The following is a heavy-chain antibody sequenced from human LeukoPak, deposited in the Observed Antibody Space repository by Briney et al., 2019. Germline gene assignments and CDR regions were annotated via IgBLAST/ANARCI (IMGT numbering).Heavy chain of an antibody. D-gene: IGHD5/OR15-5a*01. Sequence: GGSLTLSCAASGFTFSSFAMSWVREAPGKGLEWVSAISGSGGSTYYADSVKGRFTISRDNSKNTLYLQMNSLRAEDTAVYYCAGYIVFSGCDYWGQGTLVTVSS. V-gene: IGHV3-23*01. CDR1: GFTFSSFA. CDR3: AGYIVFSGCDY. CDR2: ISGSGGST. J-gene: IGHJ4*02.